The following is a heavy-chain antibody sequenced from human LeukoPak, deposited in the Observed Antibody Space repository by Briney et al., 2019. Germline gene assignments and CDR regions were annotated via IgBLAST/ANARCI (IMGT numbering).Heavy chain of an antibody. CDR3: AKDGGWYHYFDY. J-gene: IGHJ4*02. D-gene: IGHD6-19*01. CDR1: GFTFSSYA. CDR2: ISGSGGST. Sequence: GGSLRLSCAASGFTFSSYAMSWVRQAPGKGLEWVSAISGSGGSTYYADSVKGRFTISRDNSKNTRYLQMNSLRAEDTAVYYCAKDGGWYHYFDYWGQGTLVTVSS. V-gene: IGHV3-23*01.